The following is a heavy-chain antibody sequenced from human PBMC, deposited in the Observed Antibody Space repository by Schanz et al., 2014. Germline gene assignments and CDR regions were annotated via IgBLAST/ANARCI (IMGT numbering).Heavy chain of an antibody. CDR1: GYTFTSYS. V-gene: IGHV1-46*01. J-gene: IGHJ4*02. CDR3: ARGRGFYDY. Sequence: QVQLVQSGAEVKKPGASVKVSCKASGYTFTSYSMHWVRHAPGQGLEWMGIINLSGGSTNNAQKFQGRVTMTRDTSTSTVYMELSSLTSEDTAVHYCARGRGFYDYWGQGTLVTVSS. CDR2: INLSGGST. D-gene: IGHD3-10*01.